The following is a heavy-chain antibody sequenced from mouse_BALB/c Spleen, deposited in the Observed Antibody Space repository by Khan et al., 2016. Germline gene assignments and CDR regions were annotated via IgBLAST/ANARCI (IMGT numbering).Heavy chain of an antibody. CDR2: IYPYNGGA. J-gene: IGHJ3*01. CDR1: GYTFTDYN. Sequence: VQLQQSGPELVKPGASVKISCKASGYTFTDYNMHWVKQSHGKSLEWIGYIYPYNGGAGYNQKFKNKATLSVDNSSSTAYMELRSLTSEDSAVYYCAGNDYRYDGRSFAYWGQGTLVTVSA. D-gene: IGHD2-14*01. V-gene: IGHV1S29*02. CDR3: AGNDYRYDGRSFAY.